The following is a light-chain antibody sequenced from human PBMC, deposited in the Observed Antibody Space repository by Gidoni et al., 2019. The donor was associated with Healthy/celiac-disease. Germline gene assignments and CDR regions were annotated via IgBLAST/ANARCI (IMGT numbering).Light chain of an antibody. CDR1: QSGSSN. V-gene: IGKV3-15*01. CDR3: QQYNNWPPFT. Sequence: VITPSPATLSVSPGERATLSCRARQSGSSNLAWYQQQPGQAPRLLIYGASTRATSSPARCSGSGSGTEFTITISSMQSEDVAVDYCQQYNNWPPFTFGPGTKVDIK. J-gene: IGKJ3*01. CDR2: GAS.